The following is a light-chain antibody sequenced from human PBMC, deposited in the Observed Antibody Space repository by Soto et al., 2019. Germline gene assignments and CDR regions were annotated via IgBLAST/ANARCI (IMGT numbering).Light chain of an antibody. V-gene: IGLV1-51*02. CDR1: RSNIVNNY. CDR2: ENN. CDR3: GTWDSSLSAGGV. J-gene: IGLJ1*01. Sequence: QSVLTQPPSVSADPGQKVTISCSGSRSNIVNNYVSWYQQLPGTAPKLLIYENNKRPSGIPDRFSGSKSGTSATLGITGLQTGDEADYYCGTWDSSLSAGGVFGTGTKLTVL.